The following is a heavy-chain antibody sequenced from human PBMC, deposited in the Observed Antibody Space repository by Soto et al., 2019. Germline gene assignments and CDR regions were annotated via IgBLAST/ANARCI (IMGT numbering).Heavy chain of an antibody. J-gene: IGHJ3*02. CDR3: VRDHLWAFDI. CDR2: INWTSSTK. D-gene: IGHD3-10*01. CDR1: GFTFSSFS. Sequence: EVQLVESGGGLVQPGGSLRLSCATSGFTFSSFSMNWVRQAPGKGLDWVSYINWTSSTKYYADSVRGRFTIYRDDAKNSLYLQMNSLRDEDTAVYYCVRDHLWAFDIWGQGTMVTVSS. V-gene: IGHV3-48*02.